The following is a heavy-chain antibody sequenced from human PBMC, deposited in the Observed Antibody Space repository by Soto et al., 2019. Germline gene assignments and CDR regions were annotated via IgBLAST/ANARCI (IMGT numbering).Heavy chain of an antibody. CDR1: GFTFSSYN. D-gene: IGHD6-13*01. CDR2: ISSSSTTI. J-gene: IGHJ4*02. V-gene: IGHV3-48*04. Sequence: GGSLRLSCAASGFTFSSYNMNWVRQAPGKGLEWVSYISSSSTTIYYADSVKGRFTISRDNAKNSLYLQMNSLRAEDTAVYYRARDTSSWYYWGQGTLVTVSS. CDR3: ARDTSSWYY.